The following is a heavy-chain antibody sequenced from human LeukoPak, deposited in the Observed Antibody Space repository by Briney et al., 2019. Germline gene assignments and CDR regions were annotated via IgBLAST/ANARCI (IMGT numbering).Heavy chain of an antibody. CDR1: GYTFTSYG. V-gene: IGHV1-18*01. J-gene: IGHJ6*02. D-gene: IGHD6-13*01. CDR2: ISAYNGNT. Sequence: ASVKVSCKASGYTFTSYGISWVRQAPGQGLEWMGWISAYNGNTNYAQKLQGRVTMTTDTSTSTAYMELRSLRSDDTAVYYCARDFRYSSSWYVDYYYGMDVWGQGTTVTVSS. CDR3: ARDFRYSSSWYVDYYYGMDV.